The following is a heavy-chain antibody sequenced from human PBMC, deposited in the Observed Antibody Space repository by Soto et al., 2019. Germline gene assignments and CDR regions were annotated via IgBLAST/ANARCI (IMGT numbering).Heavy chain of an antibody. CDR3: AKEYGSTWIDH. V-gene: IGHV3-30*18. Sequence: QVQLVESGGGVFQPGRSLRLSCAASGFTFSTYGMHWVRQAPGKGLEWVAAMSYDGTKQYYVDSVKGRFTISRDNSRNTLFLQVNSLRDEGTAVYYCAKEYGSTWIDHWGQGTLVTVSS. CDR1: GFTFSTYG. J-gene: IGHJ4*02. CDR2: MSYDGTKQ. D-gene: IGHD6-13*01.